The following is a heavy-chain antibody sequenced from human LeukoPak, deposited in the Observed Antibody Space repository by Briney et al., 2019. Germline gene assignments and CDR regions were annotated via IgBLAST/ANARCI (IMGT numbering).Heavy chain of an antibody. D-gene: IGHD4-17*01. V-gene: IGHV3-9*01. CDR2: VNWNGGSI. Sequence: GGSLRLSCATSGFTFDDYAMHWVRQVPGKGLEWVSGVNWNGGSIGYADSVKGRFTISRDNAKNTLYLQMNSLRAEDTAMYYCARGGKDYGDYEDYWGQGTLVTVSS. J-gene: IGHJ4*02. CDR1: GFTFDDYA. CDR3: ARGGKDYGDYEDY.